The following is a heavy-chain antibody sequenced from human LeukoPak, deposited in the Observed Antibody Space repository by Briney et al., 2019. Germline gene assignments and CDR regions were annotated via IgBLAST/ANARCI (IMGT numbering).Heavy chain of an antibody. Sequence: GGSLRLSCAASGFTFSDFYMSWIRQAPGKGLEWVSYVNTRGSIIYYADSVKGRFSISRDNAKNSLYLQMNSLRAEDTAVYYCARDGRSYYYYYMDVWGKGTTVTISS. CDR3: ARDGRSYYYYYMDV. CDR1: GFTFSDFY. D-gene: IGHD1-26*01. CDR2: VNTRGSII. V-gene: IGHV3-11*04. J-gene: IGHJ6*03.